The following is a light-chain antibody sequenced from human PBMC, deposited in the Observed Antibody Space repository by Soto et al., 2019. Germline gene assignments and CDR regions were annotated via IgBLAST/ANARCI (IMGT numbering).Light chain of an antibody. CDR1: QSISSW. Sequence: DIQMTQSPSTLSASVGDRVTITCRASQSISSWLAWYQQKPGKAPKLLIHKASSLESGVPSRFSGSGSGTEFTLTMSSLQPDDFAAYYCQQYNSYPWTFGQGTKVEIK. J-gene: IGKJ1*01. V-gene: IGKV1-5*03. CDR2: KAS. CDR3: QQYNSYPWT.